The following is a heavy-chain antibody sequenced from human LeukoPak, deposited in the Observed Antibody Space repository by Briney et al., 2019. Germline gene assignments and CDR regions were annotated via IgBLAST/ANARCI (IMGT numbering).Heavy chain of an antibody. D-gene: IGHD3-16*01. V-gene: IGHV3-33*01. CDR1: GFSFSNYG. J-gene: IGHJ4*02. CDR3: ARSNNGGWGYCDY. CDR2: IWYDRSNK. Sequence: PGRSLRLSCAASGFSFSNYGMHWVRQAPGKGLEWVAVIWYDRSNKYYADSVKGRFTISRDNSKNTLYVQMSSLRAEDTAVYYCARSNNGGWGYCDYWGQGSLVTVSS.